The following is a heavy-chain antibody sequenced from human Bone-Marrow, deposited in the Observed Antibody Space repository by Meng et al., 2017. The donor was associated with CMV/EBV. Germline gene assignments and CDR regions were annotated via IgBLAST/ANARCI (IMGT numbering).Heavy chain of an antibody. J-gene: IGHJ4*02. Sequence: GESLKISCAASRFTFSSYSMNWVRQAPGKGLEWVSSISSSSTYIYYADSVKGRFTISRDNAKNSLYLQMNSLRAEDTAVYYCARASGRWESTYDSSGYYYPNFDYWGQGTLVTVSS. CDR3: ARASGRWESTYDSSGYYYPNFDY. D-gene: IGHD3-22*01. CDR2: ISSSSTYI. CDR1: RFTFSSYS. V-gene: IGHV3-21*01.